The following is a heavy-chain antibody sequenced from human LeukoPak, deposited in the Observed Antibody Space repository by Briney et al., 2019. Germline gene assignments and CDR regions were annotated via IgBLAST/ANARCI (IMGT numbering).Heavy chain of an antibody. J-gene: IGHJ4*02. CDR2: IYYTGST. CDR1: GVSISSTTYY. Sequence: SETLSLTCSVSGVSISSTTYYWAWIRQPPGKGLEWIGTIYYTGSTYYNPSLKSRVTISVDTSKNQFSLKLISVTAADTAVYYCARHGEMAVITHLDYWGQGPLVTVSS. V-gene: IGHV4-39*01. D-gene: IGHD5-24*01. CDR3: ARHGEMAVITHLDY.